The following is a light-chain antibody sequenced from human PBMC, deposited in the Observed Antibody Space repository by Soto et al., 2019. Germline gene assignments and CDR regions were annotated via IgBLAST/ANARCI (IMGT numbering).Light chain of an antibody. Sequence: QSVLTQPPSASGTPGQRVTISCSGSSSNIGSNYVYWYQQRPGTAPKLLIYRNNQRLSGVPDRFSGSKSGTSASLAISGLRSEDEADYYCAAWDDSLSALFGGGTKLTVL. J-gene: IGLJ2*01. CDR3: AAWDDSLSAL. CDR1: SSNIGSNY. V-gene: IGLV1-47*01. CDR2: RNN.